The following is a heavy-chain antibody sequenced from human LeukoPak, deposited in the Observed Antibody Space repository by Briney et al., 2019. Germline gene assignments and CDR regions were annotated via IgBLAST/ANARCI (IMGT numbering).Heavy chain of an antibody. CDR2: IYYSGST. J-gene: IGHJ4*02. CDR3: ARDRDGSHDY. D-gene: IGHD5-24*01. CDR1: GGSISSGGYY. Sequence: SETLSLTCTVSGGSISSGGYYWSWIRQHPGKGLEWIGYIYYSGSTYYNPSLKSRVTISVYTSKNQFSLKLGSVTAADTAVYYCARDRDGSHDYWGQGTLVTVSS. V-gene: IGHV4-31*03.